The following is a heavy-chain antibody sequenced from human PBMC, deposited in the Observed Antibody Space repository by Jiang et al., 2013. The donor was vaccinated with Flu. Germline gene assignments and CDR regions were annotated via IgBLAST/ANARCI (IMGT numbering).Heavy chain of an antibody. CDR2: TYYRSKWYN. CDR3: ARAAAGTHGLFDY. D-gene: IGHD6-13*01. V-gene: IGHV6-1*01. CDR1: GDSVSSNTAG. Sequence: SQTLSLTCAISGDSVSSNTAGWNWIRQSPSRGLEWLGRTYYRSKWYNDYAVSVKSRVTINPDTSKNQFSLQLNSVTPEDTAVYYCARAAAGTHGLFDYWGQGNMVTVSS. J-gene: IGHJ4*02.